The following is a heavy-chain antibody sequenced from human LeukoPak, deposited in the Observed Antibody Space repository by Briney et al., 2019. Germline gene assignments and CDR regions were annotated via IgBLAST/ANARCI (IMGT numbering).Heavy chain of an antibody. CDR3: SPNAFFI. D-gene: IGHD3-3*02. J-gene: IGHJ3*02. V-gene: IGHV3-74*01. CDR2: INSDRRSR. CDR1: GFTFSGYW. Sequence: GGSLRLSCAASGFTFSGYWMHWVREAPGKGLGWVSRINSDRRSRRSAESVKGRFTISRDNAQNTLCLHMNRPRDPETPLYFISPNAFFIWGERAMLTVSS.